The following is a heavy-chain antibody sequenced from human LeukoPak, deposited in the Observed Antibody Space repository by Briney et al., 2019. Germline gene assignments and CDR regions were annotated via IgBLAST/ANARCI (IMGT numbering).Heavy chain of an antibody. V-gene: IGHV3-30*18. CDR2: ISYDGSNK. J-gene: IGHJ4*02. CDR1: GFTFSSYG. CDR3: AKETNGDYRQYYFDY. D-gene: IGHD4-17*01. Sequence: GGSLRLSCAASGFTFSSYGMHWVRQAPGKGLEWVAVISYDGSNKYYADSVKGRFTISRGNSKNTLYLQMNSLRAEDTAVYYCAKETNGDYRQYYFDYWGRGTLVTVSS.